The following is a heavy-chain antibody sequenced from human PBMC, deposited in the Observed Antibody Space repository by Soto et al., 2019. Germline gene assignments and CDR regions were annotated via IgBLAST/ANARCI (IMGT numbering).Heavy chain of an antibody. D-gene: IGHD6-25*01. J-gene: IGHJ5*02. CDR2: IYHSGST. CDR3: AREAAGILNWFDP. V-gene: IGHV4-30-4*01. CDR1: GGSISSGDYY. Sequence: PSETLSLTCTVSGGSISSGDYYWSWIRQPPGKGLEWIGYIYHSGSTYYNPSLKSRVTISVETSKNQFSLRLSSVTAADTAVYYCAREAAGILNWFDPWGQGTLVTVSS.